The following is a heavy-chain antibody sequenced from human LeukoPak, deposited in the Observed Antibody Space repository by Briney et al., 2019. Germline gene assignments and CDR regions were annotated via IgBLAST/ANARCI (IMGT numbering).Heavy chain of an antibody. J-gene: IGHJ4*02. Sequence: GGSLRLSCAASGFTFSNYGIHWVRQAPGKGLEWVAFIEYDGSNKYYSDSVKGRFTVSRDNSKNTLYLQMNRLRPEDTAVYYCAKAWPDTYYYDSTGYYYLDYWGQGTLVTVSS. D-gene: IGHD3-22*01. CDR2: IEYDGSNK. CDR3: AKAWPDTYYYDSTGYYYLDY. V-gene: IGHV3-30*02. CDR1: GFTFSNYG.